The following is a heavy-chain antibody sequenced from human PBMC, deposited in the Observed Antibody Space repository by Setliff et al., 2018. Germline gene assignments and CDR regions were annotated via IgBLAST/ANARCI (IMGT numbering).Heavy chain of an antibody. CDR1: GFTFSNYA. Sequence: GGSLRLSCVASGFTFSNYAMAWVRQAPGKGLEWVSMISGSAQTTYYADSVKGRFTISRDNSKNTVYLEMNSLRAEDTAVYYCARDLAGDTSGAYFDLWGRGTLVTVSS. D-gene: IGHD6-19*01. CDR2: ISGSAQTT. V-gene: IGHV3-23*01. J-gene: IGHJ2*01. CDR3: ARDLAGDTSGAYFDL.